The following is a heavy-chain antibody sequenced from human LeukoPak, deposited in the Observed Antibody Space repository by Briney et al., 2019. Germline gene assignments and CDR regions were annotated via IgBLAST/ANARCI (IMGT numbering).Heavy chain of an antibody. CDR2: IIPIVDTT. D-gene: IGHD3-3*01. V-gene: IGHV1-69*13. Sequence: GASVKVSCKASGGTFNNFAISWVRQAPGEGLEWMGGIIPIVDTTNVAQKVQGRVTITADESTTTAYIALSSLRSEDTAVYYCAGADASHVDYNFWSGFFFDYWGQGTLLTVSS. CDR1: GGTFNNFA. J-gene: IGHJ4*02. CDR3: AGADASHVDYNFWSGFFFDY.